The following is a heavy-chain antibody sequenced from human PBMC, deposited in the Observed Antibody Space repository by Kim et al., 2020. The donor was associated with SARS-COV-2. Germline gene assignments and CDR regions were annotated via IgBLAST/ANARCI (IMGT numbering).Heavy chain of an antibody. D-gene: IGHD6-19*01. V-gene: IGHV4-39*01. Sequence: SETLSLTCTVSGGSLSSSSYYWGWIRQPPGKGLEWIGTAYYSGNTYYNPSLKSRVTISVDTSKNQFSLKLGSVTAAATAAYYCARHQSYSSGWYF. CDR2: AYYSGNT. J-gene: IGHJ2*01. CDR3: ARHQSYSSGWYF. CDR1: GGSLSSSSYY.